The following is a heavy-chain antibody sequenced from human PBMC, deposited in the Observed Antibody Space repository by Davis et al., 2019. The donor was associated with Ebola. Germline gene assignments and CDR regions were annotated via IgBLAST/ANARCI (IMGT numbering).Heavy chain of an antibody. CDR1: GESLTGYD. V-gene: IGHV4-34*01. D-gene: IGHD4-23*01. Sequence: SQTLSLTRGVFGESLTGYDWTWIRQSPGKGLDWIGEISHSGNTVYKPSLKGRVTILIDKSTNQFSLKVTSVTAADTAVYYCARSTRGPVALDHWGQGSLVSVSS. CDR3: ARSTRGPVALDH. J-gene: IGHJ4*02. CDR2: ISHSGNT.